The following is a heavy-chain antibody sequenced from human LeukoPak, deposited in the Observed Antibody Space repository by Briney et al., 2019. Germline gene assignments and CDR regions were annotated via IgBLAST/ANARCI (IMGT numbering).Heavy chain of an antibody. CDR3: ASGSNWYAPLNN. J-gene: IGHJ4*02. CDR1: GFTFSDYA. V-gene: IGHV3-30-3*01. D-gene: IGHD6-13*01. CDR2: ISYDGGNK. Sequence: GGSLRLSCAATGFTFSDYAMHWVRQAPGKGLEWVTVISYDGGNKYYADSVKGRFTISRDNSKNTLYLQMNSLRAEDTAVYYCASGSNWYAPLNNWGQGTLVTVSS.